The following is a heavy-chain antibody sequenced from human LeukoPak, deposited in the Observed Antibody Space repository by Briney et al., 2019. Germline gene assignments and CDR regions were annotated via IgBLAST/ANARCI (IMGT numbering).Heavy chain of an antibody. J-gene: IGHJ3*02. V-gene: IGHV3-53*01. D-gene: IGHD5-18*01. Sequence: GGSLRLSCAASELTVTSNYMSWVRQAPGKGLQWVSVIYPGGDIYYADSVKGRFIISRDNSKNTLSLQMNSLRAEDTAVYYCARDGVDTANDAFDIWGQGTMVTVSS. CDR3: ARDGVDTANDAFDI. CDR2: IYPGGDI. CDR1: ELTVTSNY.